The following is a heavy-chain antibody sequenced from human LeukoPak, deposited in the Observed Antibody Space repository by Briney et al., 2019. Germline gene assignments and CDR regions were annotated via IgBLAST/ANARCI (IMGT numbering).Heavy chain of an antibody. Sequence: GASVKVSCKASGGTFSSYAISWVRQAPGQGLEWMGRIIPILGIANYAQKFQGRVTITADKSTSTAYMELSSLRSEDTAVYYCAREKPYSSSWYLGAFDIWGQGTMVTVSS. CDR3: AREKPYSSSWYLGAFDI. CDR1: GGTFSSYA. CDR2: IIPILGIA. J-gene: IGHJ3*02. V-gene: IGHV1-69*04. D-gene: IGHD6-13*01.